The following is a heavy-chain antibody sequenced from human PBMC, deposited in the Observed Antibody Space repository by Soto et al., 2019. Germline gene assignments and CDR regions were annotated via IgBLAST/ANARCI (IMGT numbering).Heavy chain of an antibody. CDR2: INPSGGST. J-gene: IGHJ6*02. CDR1: GYTFTSYY. CDR3: AREGGNQLLNYYYYYYGMDV. Sequence: ASVKVSCKASGYTFTSYYMHWVRQAPGQGLEWMGIINPSGGSTSYAQKFQGRVTMTRDTSTSTVYMELSSLRSEDTAVYYCAREGGNQLLNYYYYYYGMDVWGQGTTVTV. V-gene: IGHV1-46*03. D-gene: IGHD2-2*01.